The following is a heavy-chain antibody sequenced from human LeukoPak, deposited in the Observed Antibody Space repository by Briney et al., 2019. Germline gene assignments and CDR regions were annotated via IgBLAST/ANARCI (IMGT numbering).Heavy chain of an antibody. V-gene: IGHV1-2*02. Sequence: GASVKVSCKASGYTFTGYYMHWVRQAPGQGLEWMGWINPNSGGTNYAQKLQGRVTMTTDTSTSTAYMELRSLRSDDTAVYYCARDKGVIQLVYYFDYWGQGTLVTVSS. D-gene: IGHD5-18*01. CDR1: GYTFTGYY. J-gene: IGHJ4*02. CDR2: INPNSGGT. CDR3: ARDKGVIQLVYYFDY.